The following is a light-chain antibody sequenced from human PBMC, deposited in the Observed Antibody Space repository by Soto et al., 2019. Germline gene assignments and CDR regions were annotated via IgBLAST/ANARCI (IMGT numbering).Light chain of an antibody. CDR1: STDVGGYDY. CDR3: TSYAGGNNV. CDR2: EVN. Sequence: QSVLTQPPSASGSPGQSVTISCTGTSTDVGGYDYVSWYQQHPGKVPKLMIYEVNKRPSGVPDRFSGSKSGNMASLTVSGLQPEDEADYYCTSYAGGNNVFGTGTKLTVL. V-gene: IGLV2-8*01. J-gene: IGLJ1*01.